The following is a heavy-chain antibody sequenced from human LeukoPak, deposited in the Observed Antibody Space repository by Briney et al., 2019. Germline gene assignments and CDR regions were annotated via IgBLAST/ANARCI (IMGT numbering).Heavy chain of an antibody. J-gene: IGHJ6*03. CDR3: AKKPSFYYYMDV. CDR1: GFTFSSYA. CDR2: ISSTAVRT. V-gene: IGHV3-23*01. Sequence: GGSLRLSCEASGFTFSSYAMTWVRQTPGKGLEWVSAISSTAVRTYYADSVKGRFTISRDNSKNTVFLQMNSLRADDTATYYCAKKPSFYYYMDVWGKGTTVTVSS. D-gene: IGHD1-14*01.